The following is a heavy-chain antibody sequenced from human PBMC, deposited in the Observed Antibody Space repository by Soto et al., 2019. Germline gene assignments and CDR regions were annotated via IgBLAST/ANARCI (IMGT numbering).Heavy chain of an antibody. CDR1: GYSISSDQ. J-gene: IGHJ4*02. D-gene: IGHD2-21*01. Sequence: QVQLQESGPGLVKASETLSLTCTVSGYSISSDQWGWIRQPPGKGLGWIGYISKSGSANHNPSLKSRVTMSIDMAKNQFSLKLSSVTAADTAVYYCARDHMGRLDYWGQGTLVSVSS. CDR2: ISKSGSA. V-gene: IGHV4-59*01. CDR3: ARDHMGRLDY.